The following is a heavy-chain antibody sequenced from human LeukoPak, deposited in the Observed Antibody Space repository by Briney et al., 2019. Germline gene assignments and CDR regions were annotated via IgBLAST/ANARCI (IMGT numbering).Heavy chain of an antibody. CDR1: GFTFSSYS. D-gene: IGHD4-17*01. J-gene: IGHJ4*02. Sequence: GGSLRLSCAASGFTFSSYSMNWVRQAPGKGLEWVSSISSSSYILYADSVKGRFTISRGNAKNSLFLQINSLRAEDTAVYYCARQGPYGDYSHWGQGTRVTVSS. CDR2: ISSSSYI. CDR3: ARQGPYGDYSH. V-gene: IGHV3-21*01.